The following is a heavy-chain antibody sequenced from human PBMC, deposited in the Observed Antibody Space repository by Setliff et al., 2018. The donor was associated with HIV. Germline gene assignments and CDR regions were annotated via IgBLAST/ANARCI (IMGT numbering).Heavy chain of an antibody. Sequence: PGESLKISCAASGFTFSSYAMHWVRQAPGKGLEWVAVISYNGSNKYYADSVKGRFTISRDNSKNTLYLQMNSLRAEDTAVYYCARDTGYSITPTYYYYGMDVWGQGTTVTVSS. D-gene: IGHD4-4*01. CDR3: ARDTGYSITPTYYYYGMDV. CDR2: ISYNGSNK. CDR1: GFTFSSYA. V-gene: IGHV3-30*04. J-gene: IGHJ6*02.